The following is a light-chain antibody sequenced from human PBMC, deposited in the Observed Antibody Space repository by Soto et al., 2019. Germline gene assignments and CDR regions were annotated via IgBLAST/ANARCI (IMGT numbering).Light chain of an antibody. CDR2: ENN. CDR1: RSNIGNNY. CDR3: GGWQSSLSAPLV. V-gene: IGLV1-51*02. J-gene: IGLJ3*02. Sequence: QSVLTQPPSVSAAPGQKVTISCSGSRSNIGNNYVSWYQQLPGTAPKLLIYENNKRPSGIPDRFSGSKSGTSATLGITGLQTGDDADYYCGGWQSSLSAPLVFGGGTKRTVL.